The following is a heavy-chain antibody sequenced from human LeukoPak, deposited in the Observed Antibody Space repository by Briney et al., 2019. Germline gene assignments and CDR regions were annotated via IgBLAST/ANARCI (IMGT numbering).Heavy chain of an antibody. Sequence: VASVKVCGKACGYTFTSCEISWVRQATGQGLDGMGWVNTNSGNTGYGQRFQGRITMTRDISIGTAYMELSNLTSEDTAIYYCTRGSSGRRDNWGQGTLVTVS. CDR3: TRGSSGRRDN. CDR1: GYTFTSCE. CDR2: VNTNSGNT. V-gene: IGHV1-8*01. J-gene: IGHJ4*02. D-gene: IGHD6-19*01.